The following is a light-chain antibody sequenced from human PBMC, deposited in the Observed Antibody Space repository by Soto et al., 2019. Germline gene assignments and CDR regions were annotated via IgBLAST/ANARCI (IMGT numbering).Light chain of an antibody. CDR3: QQYGSSPRT. Sequence: EIVLTQSPGTLSLSPGERATLSCRASQSVSNNFLAWYRQKPGQAPRLLIYGASFRATGIADRFSGSGSGTDFTLTISRLEPEDFAVYYCQQYGSSPRTFGQGTKVELK. CDR2: GAS. J-gene: IGKJ1*01. V-gene: IGKV3-20*01. CDR1: QSVSNNF.